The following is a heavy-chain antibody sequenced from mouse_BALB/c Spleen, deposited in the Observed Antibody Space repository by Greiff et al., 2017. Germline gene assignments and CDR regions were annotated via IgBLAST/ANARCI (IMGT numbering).Heavy chain of an antibody. CDR2: ISSGGSYT. CDR3: ARGPDAMDY. Sequence: EVKVVESGGGLVKPGGSLKLSCAASGFTFSSYAMSWVRQSPEKRLEWVAEISSGGSYTYYPDTVTGRFTISRDNAKNTLYLEMSSLRSEDTAMYYCARGPDAMDYWGQGTSVTVSS. J-gene: IGHJ4*01. CDR1: GFTFSSYA. V-gene: IGHV5-9-4*01.